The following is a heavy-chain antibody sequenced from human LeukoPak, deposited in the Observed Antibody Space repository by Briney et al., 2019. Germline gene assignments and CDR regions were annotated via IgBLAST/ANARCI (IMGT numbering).Heavy chain of an antibody. CDR3: ARDAHQGGSYNFDY. CDR2: ISGYNGNT. V-gene: IGHV1-18*01. CDR1: GYTFTTYG. D-gene: IGHD1-26*01. J-gene: IGHJ4*02. Sequence: ASVKVSCKASGYTFTTYGISWVRQAPGQGLEWMGWISGYNGNTNNAQKVQGRVTMTTDTSTSTAYMELRSLRSDDTAVYYCARDAHQGGSYNFDYWGQGTPVTVSS.